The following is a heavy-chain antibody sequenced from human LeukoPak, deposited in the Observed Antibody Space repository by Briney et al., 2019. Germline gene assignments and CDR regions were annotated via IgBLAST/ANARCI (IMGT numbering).Heavy chain of an antibody. CDR3: ARALPILLTPFGVVIKSGRAPRGWFDP. Sequence: SVKVSCKASGGTFSSYAISWVRQAPGQGLEWMGGIIPIFGTANYAQKFQGRVTITADESTSTAYMELSSLRSEDTAVYYCARALPILLTPFGVVIKSGRAPRGWFDPWGQGTLVTVSS. V-gene: IGHV1-69*13. J-gene: IGHJ5*02. CDR2: IIPIFGTA. D-gene: IGHD3-3*01. CDR1: GGTFSSYA.